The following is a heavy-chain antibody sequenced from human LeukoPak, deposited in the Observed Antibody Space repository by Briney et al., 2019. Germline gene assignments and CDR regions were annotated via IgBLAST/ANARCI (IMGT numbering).Heavy chain of an antibody. Sequence: GGTLRLSCAASGFTFSSYGMSWVRQAPGKGLEWVSAISGSGGSTYYADSVKGRFTISRDNSKNTLYLQMNSLRAEDTAVYYCAKGQERESRLDSWGQGTLVTVSS. D-gene: IGHD1-1*01. V-gene: IGHV3-23*01. J-gene: IGHJ4*02. CDR3: AKGQERESRLDS. CDR2: ISGSGGST. CDR1: GFTFSSYG.